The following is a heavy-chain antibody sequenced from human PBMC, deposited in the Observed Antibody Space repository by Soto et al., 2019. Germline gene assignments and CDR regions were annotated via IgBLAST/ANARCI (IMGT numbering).Heavy chain of an antibody. D-gene: IGHD1-26*01. CDR3: ARLVGAYQHYIDY. CDR2: IDSTSMHI. Sequence: EVQLVESGGGLVKPGGSLRLSCAASGFTFSSNSMIWVRQAPGKGLEWVSYIDSTSMHIYYADSVKCRFTITRDNAKKSVYLQMTSLRAEDTAVYDCARLVGAYQHYIDYWGQGTLVTVSS. J-gene: IGHJ4*02. V-gene: IGHV3-21*02. CDR1: GFTFSSNS.